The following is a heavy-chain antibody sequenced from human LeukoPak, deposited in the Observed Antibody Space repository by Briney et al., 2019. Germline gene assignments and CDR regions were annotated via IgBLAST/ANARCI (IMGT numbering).Heavy chain of an antibody. J-gene: IGHJ4*02. CDR2: IYYSGST. D-gene: IGHD3-10*01. CDR1: GGSISSYY. Sequence: SETLSLTCTVSGGSISSYYWRWSRQPPGEGLEWMGYIYYSGSTNYNPSLKSRVTISVDTSKNQFSLNLSSVTAADTAVYYCARVLGYGSGSRLGNWGQGTLVTVSS. CDR3: ARVLGYGSGSRLGN. V-gene: IGHV4-59*01.